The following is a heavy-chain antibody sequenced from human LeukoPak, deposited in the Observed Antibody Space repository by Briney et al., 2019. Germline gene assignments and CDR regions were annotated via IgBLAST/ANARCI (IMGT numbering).Heavy chain of an antibody. J-gene: IGHJ4*02. CDR3: ARGGRSGFVVVPGPKRGRSYFDY. V-gene: IGHV4-34*01. Sequence: KPSETLSLTCAVYGGSFSGYYWNWIRQPPGKGREWIGEINHSGSTNYNPSLKNRVAISVDMYKNHFSLKLMTVSAADTAVYYCARGGRSGFVVVPGPKRGRSYFDYWGQGSPVTVSS. CDR2: INHSGST. CDR1: GGSFSGYY. D-gene: IGHD2-2*01.